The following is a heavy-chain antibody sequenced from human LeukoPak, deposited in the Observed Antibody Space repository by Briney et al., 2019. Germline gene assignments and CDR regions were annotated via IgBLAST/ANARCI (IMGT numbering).Heavy chain of an antibody. Sequence: GGSLRLSCAASGFTFSSYSMNWVRQAPGKGLEWVSAISGSGGSTYYADSVKGRFTISRDNSKNTLYLQMNSLRAEDTAVYYCAKAAGATTAEFDYWGQGTLVTVSS. CDR2: ISGSGGST. J-gene: IGHJ4*02. V-gene: IGHV3-23*01. CDR3: AKAAGATTAEFDY. D-gene: IGHD1-26*01. CDR1: GFTFSSYS.